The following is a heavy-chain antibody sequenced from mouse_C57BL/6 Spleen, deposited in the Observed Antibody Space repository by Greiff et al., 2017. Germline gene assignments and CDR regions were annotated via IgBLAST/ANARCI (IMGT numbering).Heavy chain of an antibody. V-gene: IGHV3-6*01. D-gene: IGHD1-1*02. CDR3: ARDRGWLPFDY. CDR1: GYSITSGYY. Sequence: EVKLQESGPGLVKPSQSLSLTCSVTGYSITSGYYWNWIRQFPGNKLEWMGYISYDGSNNYNPSLKNRISITRDTSKNQFFLKLNSVTTEDTATYYCARDRGWLPFDYWGQGTTLTVSS. J-gene: IGHJ2*01. CDR2: ISYDGSN.